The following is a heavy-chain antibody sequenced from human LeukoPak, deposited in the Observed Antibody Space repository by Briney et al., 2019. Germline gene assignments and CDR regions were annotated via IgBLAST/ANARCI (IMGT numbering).Heavy chain of an antibody. D-gene: IGHD4-11*01. CDR3: ARDRGYSNFDY. CDR2: MNEDGSEK. CDR1: GFGFSNYW. V-gene: IGHV3-7*01. J-gene: IGHJ4*02. Sequence: GGSLRLSCAASGFGFSNYWMSWVRQAPGKGLEWVANMNEDGSEKNYVDSVKGRFTISRDNAQDTLYLQMNSLRAEDTAVYYCARDRGYSNFDYWGQGTLLTVSS.